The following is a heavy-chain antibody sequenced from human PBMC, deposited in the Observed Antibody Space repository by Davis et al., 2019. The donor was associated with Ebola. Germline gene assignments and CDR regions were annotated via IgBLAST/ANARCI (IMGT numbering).Heavy chain of an antibody. CDR2: INPNSGGT. Sequence: ASVKVSCKASGYTFTDYYIHWVRQAPGQGLEWMGWINPNSGGTNYARKFQGRVTMTRDTSISTTYMESSSLRSDDTAVYFCAREGWELLRGWFDPWGQGTLVTVSA. J-gene: IGHJ5*02. V-gene: IGHV1-2*02. D-gene: IGHD1-26*01. CDR3: AREGWELLRGWFDP. CDR1: GYTFTDYY.